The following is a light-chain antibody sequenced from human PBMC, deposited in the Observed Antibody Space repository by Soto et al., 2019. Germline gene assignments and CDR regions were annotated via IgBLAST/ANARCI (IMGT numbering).Light chain of an antibody. CDR1: QGISSY. CDR2: AAS. CDR3: QQLNSYPT. J-gene: IGKJ5*01. V-gene: IGKV1-9*01. Sequence: IELTQSPSSLSASVGDRVTITCRASQGISSYLAWYQQKPGKAPKLLIYAASTLQSRVPSRFSGSGSRTDFTLTISSLQPEDFATYYCQQLNSYPTSGQGTRLEIK.